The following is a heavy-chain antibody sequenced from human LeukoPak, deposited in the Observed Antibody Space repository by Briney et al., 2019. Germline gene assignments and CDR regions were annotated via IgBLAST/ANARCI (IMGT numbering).Heavy chain of an antibody. Sequence: SETLSLTCTVSGGSISSYYWSWIRQPPGKGLEWIGYIYYSGSTNYNPSLKSRVTISVDTSKNQFSLKLSSVTAADTAVYYCARDLPYSSGFDYWGQGTLVTVSS. CDR2: IYYSGST. J-gene: IGHJ4*02. CDR1: GGSISSYY. V-gene: IGHV4-59*01. D-gene: IGHD6-19*01. CDR3: ARDLPYSSGFDY.